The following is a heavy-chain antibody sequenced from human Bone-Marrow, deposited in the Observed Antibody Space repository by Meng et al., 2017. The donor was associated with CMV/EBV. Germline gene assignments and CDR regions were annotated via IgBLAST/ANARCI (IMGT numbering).Heavy chain of an antibody. CDR2: IYYSGST. D-gene: IGHD6-13*01. Sequence: SETLSLSCTVSGGSISSYYWSWIRQPPGKGLEWIGYIYYSGSTNYNPSLKSRVTISVDTSKNQFSLKLSSVTAADTAVYYCASQAAATIAGFDYWGQGTLATVSS. V-gene: IGHV4-59*01. J-gene: IGHJ4*02. CDR1: GGSISSYY. CDR3: ASQAAATIAGFDY.